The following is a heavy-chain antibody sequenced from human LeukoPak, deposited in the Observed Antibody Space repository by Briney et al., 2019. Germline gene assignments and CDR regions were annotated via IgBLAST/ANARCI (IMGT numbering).Heavy chain of an antibody. J-gene: IGHJ4*02. CDR2: IRSKAYGGTT. CDR1: GFTFGDYA. D-gene: IGHD5-18*01. CDR3: TRGRGYSYGYSDY. V-gene: IGHV3-49*03. Sequence: GGSLRLSCTTSGFTFGDYAMSWFRQTPGKGLEWVGFIRSKAYGGTTEYAASVKGRFTISSDDSKNIAYLQMDCLKTEDTAIYYCTRGRGYSYGYSDYWGQGTLVTVSS.